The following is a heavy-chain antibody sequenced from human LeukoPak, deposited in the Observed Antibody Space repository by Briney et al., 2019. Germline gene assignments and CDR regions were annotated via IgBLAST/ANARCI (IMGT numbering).Heavy chain of an antibody. V-gene: IGHV6-1*01. J-gene: IGHJ6*02. CDR3: ARDIRRDSSIWPLNDYFGMDV. Sequence: SHALSLTFAISGYSVPSSSAAWNWIRQSPSRGLEWLGRTYYRAKWFNDDAVSVRSRITINADTSKNQFSLQLNSVTPEDTAVYYCARDIRRDSSIWPLNDYFGMDVWGQGTTVTVSS. D-gene: IGHD6-13*01. CDR2: TYYRAKWFN. CDR1: GYSVPSSSAA.